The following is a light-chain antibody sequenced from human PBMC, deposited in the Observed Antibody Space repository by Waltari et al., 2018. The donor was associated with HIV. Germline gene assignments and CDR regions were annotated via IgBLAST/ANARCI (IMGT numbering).Light chain of an antibody. CDR2: RNN. J-gene: IGLJ2*01. Sequence: QSVLTQPPSASGTPGQRVTIYCSGSSSNIGSNSVYWYQQLPGTAPKLLIQRNNQRPSGVPDRFSGSKSGTSASLAISGLRSEDEADYYCAAWDDSLSGYVVFGGGTKLTVL. CDR3: AAWDDSLSGYVV. V-gene: IGLV1-47*01. CDR1: SSNIGSNS.